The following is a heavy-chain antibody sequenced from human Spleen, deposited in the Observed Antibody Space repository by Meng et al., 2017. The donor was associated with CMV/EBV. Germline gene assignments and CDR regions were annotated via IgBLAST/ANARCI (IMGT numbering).Heavy chain of an antibody. CDR1: GYIFTSYY. CDR3: ARDWKTYWGGYCSSTSCPSAFDI. D-gene: IGHD2-2*01. CDR2: ISAYNGNT. J-gene: IGHJ3*02. V-gene: IGHV1-18*04. Sequence: ASVKVSCKASGYIFTSYYIHWVRQAPGQGLEWMGWISAYNGNTNYAQKLQGRFTMTTDTSTSTAYMELRSLRSDDTAVYYCARDWKTYWGGYCSSTSCPSAFDIWGQGTMVTVSS.